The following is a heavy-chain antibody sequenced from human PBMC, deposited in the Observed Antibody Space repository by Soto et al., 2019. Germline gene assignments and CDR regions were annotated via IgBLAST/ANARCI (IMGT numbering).Heavy chain of an antibody. J-gene: IGHJ6*02. Sequence: QIPLKESRPTLVKPTQTLTLTCTFSCFSLSSSGVGVAWIRQPPEKALEWLAVIYWTDDKRYSPSLKRRLTITRGTSKNKVVLTLADMDPVDTATYYCAHRKSRYYGSENTYYYVMEVWGQGTTVTVSS. V-gene: IGHV2-5*01. CDR2: IYWTDDK. D-gene: IGHD3-10*01. CDR3: AHRKSRYYGSENTYYYVMEV. CDR1: CFSLSSSGVG.